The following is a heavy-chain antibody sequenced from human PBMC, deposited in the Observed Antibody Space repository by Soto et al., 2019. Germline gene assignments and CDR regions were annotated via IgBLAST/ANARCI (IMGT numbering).Heavy chain of an antibody. D-gene: IGHD3-3*01. CDR1: GFIFTNAW. CDR2: IRSKSSGSTI. CDR3: ARGTRSITIFGVVITTPVVYYFDY. J-gene: IGHJ4*02. V-gene: IGHV3-15*07. Sequence: PGGSLRLSCTASGFIFTNAWMTWVRQAPGRGLEWVGRIRSKSSGSTIYYAASVKGRFTISRDNAKNSLYLQMNSLRAEDTAVYYCARGTRSITIFGVVITTPVVYYFDYWGQGTLVTVSS.